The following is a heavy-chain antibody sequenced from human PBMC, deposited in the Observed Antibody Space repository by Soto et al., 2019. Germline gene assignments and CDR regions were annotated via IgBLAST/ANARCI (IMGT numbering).Heavy chain of an antibody. Sequence: QVQLEQSGAEVKKPGSSVKVSCKASGGTLSDHGVAWLRQAPGQGLEWMGGTIPVFNTAKYAQKFQGRVTVTADKITNIAYMEPSSLRSEDTAFYFCARGVYGSGNYYTGPSAFDIWGQGTMVIVSS. CDR3: ARGVYGSGNYYTGPSAFDI. CDR2: TIPVFNTA. D-gene: IGHD3-10*01. V-gene: IGHV1-69*06. J-gene: IGHJ3*02. CDR1: GGTLSDHG.